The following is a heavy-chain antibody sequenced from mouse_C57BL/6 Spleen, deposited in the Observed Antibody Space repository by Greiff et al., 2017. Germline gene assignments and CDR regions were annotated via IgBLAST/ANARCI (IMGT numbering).Heavy chain of an antibody. Sequence: QVQLQQPGAELVMPGASVKLSCKASGYTFTSYWMHWVKQRPGQGLEWIGEIDPSDSYTNYNQKFKGKSTLTVDKSSSTAYMQLSSLTSEDSAVYYCARANWEGFAYWGQGTLVTVSA. V-gene: IGHV1-69*01. D-gene: IGHD4-1*01. CDR3: ARANWEGFAY. CDR2: IDPSDSYT. J-gene: IGHJ3*01. CDR1: GYTFTSYW.